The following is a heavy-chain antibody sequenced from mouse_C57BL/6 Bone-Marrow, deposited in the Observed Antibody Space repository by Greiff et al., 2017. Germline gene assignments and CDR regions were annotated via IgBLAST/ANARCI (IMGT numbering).Heavy chain of an antibody. CDR3: AMSGPLGRGFDC. D-gene: IGHD3-1*01. CDR1: GYTFTSYW. Sequence: QVQLQQPGAELVKPGASVKMSCKASGYTFTSYWITWVKQRPGQGLEWIGDIYPTSGRTNYNEKFKSKAILTVDTSSNTAYMQLSGLTSEDSAVFYCAMSGPLGRGFDCWGQGTTLTVSS. CDR2: IYPTSGRT. J-gene: IGHJ2*01. V-gene: IGHV1-55*01.